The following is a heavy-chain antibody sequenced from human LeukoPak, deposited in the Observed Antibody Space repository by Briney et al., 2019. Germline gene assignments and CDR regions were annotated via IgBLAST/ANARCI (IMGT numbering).Heavy chain of an antibody. V-gene: IGHV1-2*02. J-gene: IGHJ4*02. CDR3: GREGESGTYSLDY. CDR2: INPNTGGT. Sequence: ASVKVSCKASGYTFTCYYMHWVRQAPGQGLEWMGWINPNTGGTNYAQKFQGRVTMTRDTSITTAYMELSRLRSDDTAVYYCGREGESGTYSLDYWGQGTLVTVSS. CDR1: GYTFTCYY. D-gene: IGHD1-26*01.